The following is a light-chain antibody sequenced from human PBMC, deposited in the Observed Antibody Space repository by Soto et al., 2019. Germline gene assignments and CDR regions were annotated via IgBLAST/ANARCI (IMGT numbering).Light chain of an antibody. J-gene: IGKJ2*01. CDR1: QDIRND. CDR3: LQHSNFPFT. CDR2: AAS. Sequence: AIQMTPSPSSLSASVGDRVTITCRASQDIRNDLGWYQQRPGKAPKLLISAASNLHSGVPSRFSGSGSGTDFTLTISSLQPEDFATYFCLQHSNFPFTFGQGTKLRVK. V-gene: IGKV1-6*01.